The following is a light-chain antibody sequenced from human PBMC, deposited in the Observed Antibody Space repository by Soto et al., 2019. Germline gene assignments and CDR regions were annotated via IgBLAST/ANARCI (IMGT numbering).Light chain of an antibody. CDR1: SSDVGGYNY. J-gene: IGLJ1*01. CDR3: SSYTTSNTRQIV. V-gene: IGLV2-14*03. CDR2: DVN. Sequence: QSVLTQPASVSGSPGQSITISCTGTSSDVGGYNYVSWYQHHPGKAPKLMIYDVNFRPAGVSNRFSGSKSGNTASLTISGLQPEDEADYYCSSYTTSNTRQIVFGTGTKVTFL.